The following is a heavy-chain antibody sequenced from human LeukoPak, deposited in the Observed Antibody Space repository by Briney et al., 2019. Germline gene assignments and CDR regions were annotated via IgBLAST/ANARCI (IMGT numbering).Heavy chain of an antibody. CDR2: ISYDGSNK. V-gene: IGHV3-30-3*01. D-gene: IGHD1-26*01. Sequence: PGRSLRLSCAASGFTFSSYAMHWVRQAPGKGLEWVAVISYDGSNKYYADSVKGRFTISRDNSKNTLYLQMDSLRTEDTAVYYCAKERATTTTFDYWGQGTLITVSS. CDR1: GFTFSSYA. CDR3: AKERATTTTFDY. J-gene: IGHJ4*02.